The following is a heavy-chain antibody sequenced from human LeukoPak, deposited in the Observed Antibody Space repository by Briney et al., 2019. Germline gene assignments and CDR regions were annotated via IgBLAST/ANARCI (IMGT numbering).Heavy chain of an antibody. V-gene: IGHV1-8*03. CDR1: GYTFTSYD. CDR2: MNPNSGNT. CDR3: ARNKVGNWFDP. D-gene: IGHD5-12*01. J-gene: IGHJ5*02. Sequence: GSSVKVSCKASGYTFTSYDINWVRQATGQGLEWMGWMNPNSGNTGYAQKFQGRVTITRNTSISTAYMELSSLRSEDTAVYYCARNKVGNWFDPWGQGTLVTVSS.